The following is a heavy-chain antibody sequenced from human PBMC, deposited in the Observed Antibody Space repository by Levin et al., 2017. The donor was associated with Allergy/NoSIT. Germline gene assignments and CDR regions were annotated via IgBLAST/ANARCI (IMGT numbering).Heavy chain of an antibody. CDR1: GVSVSSDDYY. D-gene: IGHD5/OR15-5a*01. V-gene: IGHV4-31*03. CDR2: IRYNDST. Sequence: SETLSLTCIVSGPVSGVSVSSDDYYWSWIRQHPGKGLEWIGYIRYNDSTHYNPSLKSRVTISRDTSENHFSVRLSSVTAADTAVYYSTRGRNSVFLNNWGQGILVTVSS. CDR3: TRGRNSVFLNN. J-gene: IGHJ4*02.